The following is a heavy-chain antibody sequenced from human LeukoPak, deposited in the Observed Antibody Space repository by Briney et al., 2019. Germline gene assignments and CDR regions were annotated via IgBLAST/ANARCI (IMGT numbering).Heavy chain of an antibody. J-gene: IGHJ3*02. D-gene: IGHD7-27*01. CDR1: GGTFSSYA. V-gene: IGHV1-69*13. CDR3: ASPPLTGGAIDI. Sequence: SVKVSCKASGGTFSSYAISWVRQAPGQGLEWMGGIIPIFGTANYAQKFQGRVTITADESTSTAYMELSSLRSEDTAVYYCASPPLTGGAIDIWGQGTMVTVSS. CDR2: IIPIFGTA.